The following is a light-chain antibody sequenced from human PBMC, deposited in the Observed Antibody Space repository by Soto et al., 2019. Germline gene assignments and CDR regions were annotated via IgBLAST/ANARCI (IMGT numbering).Light chain of an antibody. Sequence: QSVLTQPPSVSAAPGQKVTISCSGSSSNIGNNYVSWYQQLPGTAPKLLIYDNNKRPSGIPDRFSGSKSGTSATLGITLLPTGDAADYYSGTGDSSLSAVVFGGGTKLTVL. CDR2: DNN. CDR3: GTGDSSLSAVV. CDR1: SSNIGNNY. J-gene: IGLJ3*02. V-gene: IGLV1-51*01.